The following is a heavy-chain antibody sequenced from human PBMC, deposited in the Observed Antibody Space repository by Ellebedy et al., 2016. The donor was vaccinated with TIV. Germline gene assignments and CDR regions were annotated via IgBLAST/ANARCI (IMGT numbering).Heavy chain of an antibody. D-gene: IGHD2-2*01. Sequence: SETLSLTXTVSGGSISSYYWSWIRQPPGKGLEWIGYIYYSGSTNYNPSLKSRVTISVDTSKNQFSLKLSSVTAADTAVYYCASLSDCSSTSCYVYWGQGTLFIVSS. V-gene: IGHV4-59*08. CDR3: ASLSDCSSTSCYVY. CDR2: IYYSGST. CDR1: GGSISSYY. J-gene: IGHJ4*02.